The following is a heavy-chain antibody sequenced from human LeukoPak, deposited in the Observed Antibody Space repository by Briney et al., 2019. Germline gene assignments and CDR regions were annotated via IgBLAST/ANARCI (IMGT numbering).Heavy chain of an antibody. D-gene: IGHD5-24*01. V-gene: IGHV4-39*01. CDR1: GGSISSSSYY. CDR2: IYYSGST. J-gene: IGHJ4*02. Sequence: SETLSLTCTVSGGSISSSSYYWGWIRQPPGKGLAWIGNIYYSGSTYYNPSLKSRVTISVETTKNQFSLKLSSVTAADAAVYYCARRRMAEYYFDYWGQGTLVTVSS. CDR3: ARRRMAEYYFDY.